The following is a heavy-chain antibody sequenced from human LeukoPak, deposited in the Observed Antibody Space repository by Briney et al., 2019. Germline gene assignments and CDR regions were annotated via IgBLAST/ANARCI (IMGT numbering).Heavy chain of an antibody. V-gene: IGHV4-30-2*01. CDR1: GGSISSGGYS. J-gene: IGHJ6*04. CDR2: IYHSGST. Sequence: PSETLSLTCAVSGGSISSGGYSWSWIQQPPGKGLEWIGYIYHSGSTYYNPSLKSRVTISVDRSKNQFSLKLSSVTAADTAVYYCARNHLTGYFYYGMDVWGKGTTVTVSS. CDR3: ARNHLTGYFYYGMDV. D-gene: IGHD3-9*01.